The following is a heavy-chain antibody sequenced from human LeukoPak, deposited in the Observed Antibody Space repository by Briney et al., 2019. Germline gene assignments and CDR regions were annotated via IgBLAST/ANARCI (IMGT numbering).Heavy chain of an antibody. Sequence: ASVEVSCKASGYTFSSYSFSWVRQAPGQGLEWMGWISTFNGDTDYTQNLQGRVTMTTDASTSTAYMELRNLTSDDTAVYFCARIXXPXXXXDSWXXXTXVTVSS. J-gene: IGHJ5*01. V-gene: IGHV1-18*01. CDR3: ARIXXPXXXXDS. CDR1: GYTFSSYS. CDR2: ISTFNGDT.